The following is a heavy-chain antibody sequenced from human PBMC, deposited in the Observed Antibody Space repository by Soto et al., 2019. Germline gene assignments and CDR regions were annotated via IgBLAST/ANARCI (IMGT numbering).Heavy chain of an antibody. CDR2: ISSSSSYI. D-gene: IGHD2-2*01. Sequence: PGGSLRLSCAASGFTFSSYSMNWVRQAPGKGLEWVSSISSSSSYIYYADSVKGRFTISRDNAKNSLYLQMNSLRAEDTAVYYCARDRLVVPAFDYWGQGTLVTVSS. V-gene: IGHV3-21*01. CDR1: GFTFSSYS. J-gene: IGHJ4*02. CDR3: ARDRLVVPAFDY.